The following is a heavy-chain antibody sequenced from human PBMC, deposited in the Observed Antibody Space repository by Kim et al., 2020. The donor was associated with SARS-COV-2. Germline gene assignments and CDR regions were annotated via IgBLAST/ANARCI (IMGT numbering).Heavy chain of an antibody. Sequence: GGPAKGRITITAETTKNQFSLQLNSVSPEDTAVYYCARDTPGQKAYDIWGQGTMVTVSS. CDR3: ARDTPGQKAYDI. V-gene: IGHV6-1*01. J-gene: IGHJ3*02.